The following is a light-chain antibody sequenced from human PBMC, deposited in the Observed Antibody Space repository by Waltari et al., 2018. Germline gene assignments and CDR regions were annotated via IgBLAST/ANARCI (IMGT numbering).Light chain of an antibody. CDR1: TIADQN. V-gene: IGLV3-21*04. CDR2: YDS. J-gene: IGLJ1*01. Sequence: SYVLTQAPSVSVAPGETARLTCGGNTIADQNVHWYQQKPGQAPVLVIFYDSDRPSGIPERFSGSNSGNTATLTISRAEAGDEADYYCQVWDTSIDLSVFGTGTKVTVL. CDR3: QVWDTSIDLSV.